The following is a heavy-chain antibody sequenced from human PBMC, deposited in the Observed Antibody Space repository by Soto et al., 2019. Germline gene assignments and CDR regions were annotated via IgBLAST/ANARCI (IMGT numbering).Heavy chain of an antibody. J-gene: IGHJ4*02. D-gene: IGHD4-4*01. CDR3: SKDLGAYSNSNPYYFDY. V-gene: IGHV3-23*01. CDR2: ISGSGGST. Sequence: EVQLLESGGGLVQPGGSLRLSCAASGFTFSSYAMSWVRQAPGKGLEWVSAISGSGGSTYYADPVKGRFTISRDNSKNTLYLQMNRLRAEDTAVNYCSKDLGAYSNSNPYYFDYWGQGTLVTVSS. CDR1: GFTFSSYA.